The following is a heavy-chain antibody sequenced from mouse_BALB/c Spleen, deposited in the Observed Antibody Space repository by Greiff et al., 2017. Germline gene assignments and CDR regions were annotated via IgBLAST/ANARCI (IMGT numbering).Heavy chain of an antibody. CDR3: ARASIYYDYDCVDY. J-gene: IGHJ4*01. Sequence: VQLKESGPGLVKPSQSLSLTCSVTGYSITSGYYWNWIRQFPGNKLEWMGYISYDGSNNYNPSLKNRISITRDTSKNQFFLKLNSVTTEDTATYYCARASIYYDYDCVDYWGQGTSVTVSS. D-gene: IGHD2-4*01. CDR1: GYSITSGYY. CDR2: ISYDGSN. V-gene: IGHV3-6*02.